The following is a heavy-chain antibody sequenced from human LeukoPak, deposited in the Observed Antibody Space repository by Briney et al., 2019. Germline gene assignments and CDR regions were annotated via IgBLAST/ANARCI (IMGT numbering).Heavy chain of an antibody. V-gene: IGHV3-23*01. Sequence: PGGSLRLSCEASGFAFREAWLTWVRQAPGKGLEWVSVISGSGGSTYYADSVKGRFTISRDNSKKTLYLQMNSLRGEDTAVYYCAKGGRYDSSGYPDSWGQGTLVTVSS. D-gene: IGHD3-22*01. CDR3: AKGGRYDSSGYPDS. CDR1: GFAFREAW. J-gene: IGHJ4*02. CDR2: ISGSGGST.